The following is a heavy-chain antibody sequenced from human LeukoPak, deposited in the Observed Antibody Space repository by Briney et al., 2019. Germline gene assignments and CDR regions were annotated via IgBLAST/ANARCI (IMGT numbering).Heavy chain of an antibody. CDR2: IKQDGSEK. V-gene: IGHV3-7*01. J-gene: IGHJ4*02. Sequence: PGGSLRLSCAASGFTFSSYSMSWVRQAPGKGLEWVANIKQDGSEKYYVDSVKGRFTISRDNAKNSLYLQMNSLRAEDTAVYYCARSGSYGYFFDYWGQGTLVTVSS. CDR1: GFTFSSYS. CDR3: ARSGSYGYFFDY. D-gene: IGHD1-26*01.